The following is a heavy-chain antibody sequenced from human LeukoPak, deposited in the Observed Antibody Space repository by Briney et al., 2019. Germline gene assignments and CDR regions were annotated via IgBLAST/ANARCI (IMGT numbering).Heavy chain of an antibody. CDR1: GYTFTGYY. D-gene: IGHD6-13*01. V-gene: IGHV1-2*02. CDR3: ARDLGESSSWYHADYYYYMDV. J-gene: IGHJ6*03. CDR2: INPNSGGT. Sequence: GASVKVSCKASGYTFTGYYMRWVRQAPGQGVEGMGWINPNSGGTNYAQKFQGRVTMTRDTSISTAYMELSRLRSDDTAVHYCARDLGESSSWYHADYYYYMDVWGKGTTVTVSS.